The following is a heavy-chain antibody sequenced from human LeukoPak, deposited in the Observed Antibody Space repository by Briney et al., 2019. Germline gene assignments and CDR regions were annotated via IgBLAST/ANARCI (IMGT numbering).Heavy chain of an antibody. Sequence: SETLSLTCTVSGGSISSGSYYWSWIRQPAGKGLEWIGRIYTSGSTNYNPSLKSRVTISVDTSKNQFSLKLSSVTAADTAVYYCARDVGRYSAGGDYYMDVWGKGTTVTVSS. CDR2: IYTSGST. CDR3: ARDVGRYSAGGDYYMDV. V-gene: IGHV4-61*02. D-gene: IGHD1-1*01. CDR1: GGSISSGSYY. J-gene: IGHJ6*03.